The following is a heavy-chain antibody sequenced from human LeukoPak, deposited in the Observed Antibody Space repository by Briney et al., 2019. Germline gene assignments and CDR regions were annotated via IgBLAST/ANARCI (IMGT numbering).Heavy chain of an antibody. CDR3: AREDYVGVNFDY. Sequence: GGSLRLSCAASGFTFSSYSMNWVRQAPGKGLEWVSSISSSRSYIYYADSVKGRLTISRDNAKNSLYLQMNSLRVEDTAVYYCAREDYVGVNFDYWGQGTLVTVSS. CDR2: ISSSRSYI. V-gene: IGHV3-21*01. CDR1: GFTFSSYS. J-gene: IGHJ4*02. D-gene: IGHD4-17*01.